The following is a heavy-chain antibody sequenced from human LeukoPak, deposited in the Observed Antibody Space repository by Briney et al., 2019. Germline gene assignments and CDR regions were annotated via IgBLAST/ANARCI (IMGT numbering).Heavy chain of an antibody. J-gene: IGHJ3*02. V-gene: IGHV1-24*01. Sequence: ASVKVSCKVSGYTLTELSMHWVRQAPGKGLEWMGGFDPEDGETIYAQKFQGRVTMTEDTSTDTAYMELSSLRSEDTAVYYCATPLITMVRGVIIMDAFDIWGQGTMVTVSS. CDR3: ATPLITMVRGVIIMDAFDI. CDR1: GYTLTELS. CDR2: FDPEDGET. D-gene: IGHD3-10*01.